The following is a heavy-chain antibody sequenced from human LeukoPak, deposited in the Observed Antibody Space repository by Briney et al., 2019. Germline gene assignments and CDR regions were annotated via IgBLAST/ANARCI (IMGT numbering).Heavy chain of an antibody. CDR1: GFTFSSYA. Sequence: KAGGSLRLSCAASGFTFSSYAMHWVRQAPGKGLEWVSAISGSGGSTYYADSVKGRFTISRDNARNSLFLQMTSLRAEDTAVYYCARDVLRYVEWLPTTEYYFDYWGQGALVTVSS. CDR3: ARDVLRYVEWLPTTEYYFDY. J-gene: IGHJ4*02. V-gene: IGHV3-21*06. CDR2: ISGSGGST. D-gene: IGHD3-3*01.